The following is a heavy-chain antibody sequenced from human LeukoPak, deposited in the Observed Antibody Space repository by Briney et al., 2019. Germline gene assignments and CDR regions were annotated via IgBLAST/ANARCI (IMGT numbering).Heavy chain of an antibody. CDR3: ARVGCYYGSGSYSPLDY. CDR2: INPNSGGT. CDR1: GYTFTGYY. V-gene: IGHV1-2*02. Sequence: ASVKVSCKASGYTFTGYYMHWVRQAPGQGLEWMGWINPNSGGTNYAQKFQGRVTMTRDTSISTAYMELSRLRSDDTAVYYCARVGCYYGSGSYSPLDYWGQGTLVTVSS. D-gene: IGHD3-10*01. J-gene: IGHJ4*02.